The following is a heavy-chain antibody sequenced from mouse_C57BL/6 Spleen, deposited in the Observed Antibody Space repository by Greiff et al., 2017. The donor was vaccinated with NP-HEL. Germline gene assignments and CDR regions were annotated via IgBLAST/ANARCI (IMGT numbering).Heavy chain of an antibody. CDR3: ARDPYGSSYGYWYFDV. Sequence: EVKLMESGGGLVKPGGSLKLSCAASGFTFSSYAMSWVRQTPEKRLEWVATISDGGSYTYYPDNVKGRFTISRDNAKNNLYLQMSHLKSEDTAMYYCARDPYGSSYGYWYFDVWGTGTTVTVSS. CDR1: GFTFSSYA. J-gene: IGHJ1*03. D-gene: IGHD1-1*01. CDR2: ISDGGSYT. V-gene: IGHV5-4*01.